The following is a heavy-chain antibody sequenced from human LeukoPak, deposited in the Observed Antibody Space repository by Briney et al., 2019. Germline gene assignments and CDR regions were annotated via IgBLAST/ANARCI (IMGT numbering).Heavy chain of an antibody. J-gene: IGHJ3*02. Sequence: GGSLRLSCAASGFTLRSYTMNWVRQAPGKGLEWVSSIGISSNKIYYADSVKGRFIISRDNAKNSLYLQMNSLRAEDTAMYYCARDWSFDSDDYYLYGFDIWGQGTRVTVSS. D-gene: IGHD3-22*01. CDR1: GFTLRSYT. CDR2: IGISSNKI. CDR3: ARDWSFDSDDYYLYGFDI. V-gene: IGHV3-21*01.